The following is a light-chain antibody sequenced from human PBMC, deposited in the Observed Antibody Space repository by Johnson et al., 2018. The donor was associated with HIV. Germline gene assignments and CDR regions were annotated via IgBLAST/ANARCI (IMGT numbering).Light chain of an antibody. CDR2: ENN. V-gene: IGLV1-51*02. CDR1: SSNIGNNY. CDR3: GTWDTSLGAQYV. J-gene: IGLJ1*01. Sequence: QSVLTQPPSVSAAPGQKVTISCSGSSSNIGNNYVSWYQQLPGTAPKLLIYENNKRPSGIPDRFSGSKSGTSATLAITGLQPGDEADYYCGTWDTSLGAQYVFGSGTKVTVL.